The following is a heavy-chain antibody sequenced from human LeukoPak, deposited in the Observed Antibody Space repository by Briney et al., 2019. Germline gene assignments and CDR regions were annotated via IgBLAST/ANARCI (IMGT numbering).Heavy chain of an antibody. V-gene: IGHV4-34*01. CDR2: INHSGST. D-gene: IGHD6-19*01. J-gene: IGHJ3*02. CDR1: GGSFSGYY. Sequence: SETLSLTCAVYGGSFSGYYWSWIRQPPGKGLEWIGEINHSGSTNYNPSLKSRVTISVDTSKNQFSLKLSSVTAADTAVYYCARDRYSSGWPDAFDIWGQGTMVTVSS. CDR3: ARDRYSSGWPDAFDI.